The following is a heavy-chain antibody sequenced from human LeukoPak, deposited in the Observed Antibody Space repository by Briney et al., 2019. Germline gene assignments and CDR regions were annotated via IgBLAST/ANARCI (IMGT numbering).Heavy chain of an antibody. Sequence: SETLSLTCTVSHYSISSNYYWGWIRQPPGKGLEWIGSIYHSGSTYYNPSLKSRVNISVGTSKNQFSLNLTSVTATDTAVYYCTSSSGYMSYWGQGTLLTVSS. CDR3: TSSSGYMSY. V-gene: IGHV4-38-2*02. J-gene: IGHJ4*02. D-gene: IGHD3-22*01. CDR2: IYHSGST. CDR1: HYSISSNYY.